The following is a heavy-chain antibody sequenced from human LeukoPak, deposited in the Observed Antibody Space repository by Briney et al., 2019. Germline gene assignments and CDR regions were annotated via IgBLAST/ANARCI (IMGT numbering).Heavy chain of an antibody. CDR3: ARAGGSSWYGAFDI. Sequence: SETLSLTCTVSGGSISSGGYYWSCIRQPPGKGLEWIGYIYHSGSTYYNPSLKSRVTISVDRSKNQFSLKLSSVTAADTAVYYCARAGGSSWYGAFDIWGQGTMVTVSS. D-gene: IGHD6-13*01. V-gene: IGHV4-30-2*01. J-gene: IGHJ3*02. CDR2: IYHSGST. CDR1: GGSISSGGYY.